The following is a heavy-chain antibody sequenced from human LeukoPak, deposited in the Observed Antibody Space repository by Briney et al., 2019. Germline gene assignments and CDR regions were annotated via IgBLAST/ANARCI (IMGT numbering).Heavy chain of an antibody. D-gene: IGHD4-17*01. V-gene: IGHV3-74*01. CDR1: GFSFSVFW. CDR3: ASYGSPDYWYFDL. Sequence: GGSLRLSCAASGFSFSVFWMHWVRQAPGKGPVWVSRIKTDGSITDYADSVKGRFTISRDNAKNSLYLQMNSLRAEDTALYYCASYGSPDYWYFDLWGRGTLVTVSS. J-gene: IGHJ2*01. CDR2: IKTDGSIT.